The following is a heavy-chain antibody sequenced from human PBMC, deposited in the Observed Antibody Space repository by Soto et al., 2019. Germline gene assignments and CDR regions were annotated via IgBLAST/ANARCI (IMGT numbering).Heavy chain of an antibody. CDR1: GFTFSSYG. D-gene: IGHD3-3*01. Sequence: PGGSLRLSCAASGFTFSSYGMHWVRQAPGKGLEWVAVIWYDGSNKYYADSVKGRFTISRDNSKNTLYLQMNSLRAEDTAVYYCAGQSDFWSGYYDVVPFDYWGQGTLVTVSS. CDR3: AGQSDFWSGYYDVVPFDY. V-gene: IGHV3-33*01. J-gene: IGHJ4*02. CDR2: IWYDGSNK.